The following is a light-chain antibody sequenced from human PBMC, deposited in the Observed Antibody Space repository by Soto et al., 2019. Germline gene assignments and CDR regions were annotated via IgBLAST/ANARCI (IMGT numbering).Light chain of an antibody. CDR3: SLYTTSSTPSYV. CDR2: EVN. CDR1: SFDVDDYNS. V-gene: IGLV2-14*01. Sequence: QSVLTQPASVSGSPGQSITISCTGTSFDVDDYNSVSWYQHPPGKAPKLIIYEVNNRPSGVSNRFSGSNSDNTASLTISGLQAEDEADYYCSLYTTSSTPSYVFGTGTKVTVL. J-gene: IGLJ1*01.